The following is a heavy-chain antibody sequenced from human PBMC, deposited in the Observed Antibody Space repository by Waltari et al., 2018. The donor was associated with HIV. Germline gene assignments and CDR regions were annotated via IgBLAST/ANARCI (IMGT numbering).Heavy chain of an antibody. V-gene: IGHV3-48*04. J-gene: IGHJ4*02. CDR3: ARERFGSSYFGY. CDR2: ISSSSTTI. Sequence: EVQLVESGGGLVQPGGSLRLSCSAPGFTFRSYAMNLVRQAPGKGLEWVSYISSSSTTINYADSVKGRFTISRDNAKNLLYLQMSSLRAEDTAVYFCARERFGSSYFGYWGQGTLVTVSS. D-gene: IGHD6-6*01. CDR1: GFTFRSYA.